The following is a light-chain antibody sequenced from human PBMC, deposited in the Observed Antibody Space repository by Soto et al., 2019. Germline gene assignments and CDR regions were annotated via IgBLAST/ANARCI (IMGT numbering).Light chain of an antibody. J-gene: IGKJ1*01. Sequence: EIVLTQSPGTLSLSPGERATLSCRASQSVSSSFLAWYQQKPGQAPRLLIYGASSRATGIPDRFSGSGSGTDFPVTISRLEPEDFAVYYCQQYGTSPPWTFGQGTKVEIK. V-gene: IGKV3-20*01. CDR1: QSVSSSF. CDR3: QQYGTSPPWT. CDR2: GAS.